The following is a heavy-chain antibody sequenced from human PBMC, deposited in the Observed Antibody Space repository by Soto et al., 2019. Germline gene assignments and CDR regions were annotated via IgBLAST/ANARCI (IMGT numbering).Heavy chain of an antibody. Sequence: QVQLVQSGAEVKKPGASVKVSCKASGYTFTTYEINWVRQVPGQGLEWMGWMSPSSGNTGYVDQFRGRVTMTSDTSMTTAYMELSSLRSEDTAVYYCARVGGQLFGDHGMDVWGQGTKVTVSS. CDR2: MSPSSGNT. CDR3: ARVGGQLFGDHGMDV. V-gene: IGHV1-8*01. D-gene: IGHD3-10*01. CDR1: GYTFTTYE. J-gene: IGHJ6*02.